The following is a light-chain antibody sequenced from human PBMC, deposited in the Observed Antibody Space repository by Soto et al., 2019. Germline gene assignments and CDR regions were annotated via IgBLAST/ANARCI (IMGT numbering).Light chain of an antibody. V-gene: IGKV3-20*01. J-gene: IGKJ1*01. CDR3: QQYVSSPWT. CDR1: QSISSSY. Sequence: EIVLTQSPGTLSLSPGERATLSCRASQSISSSYLAWYQQKPGQAPRPLIYGASSRATGIPDRFSGSGSGTEFALTISILEPEDFAVYYCQQYVSSPWTFGQGTKVDSK. CDR2: GAS.